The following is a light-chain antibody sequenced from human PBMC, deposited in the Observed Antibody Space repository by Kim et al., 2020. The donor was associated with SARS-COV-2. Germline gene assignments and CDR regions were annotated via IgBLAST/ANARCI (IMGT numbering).Light chain of an antibody. CDR2: DNN. CDR3: GTWDSSLSAVV. J-gene: IGLJ2*01. CDR1: SSNIGNNY. Sequence: GQTVTLSCSGSSSNIGNNYVSWYQQLPRTAPKLLIYDNNKRPSGIPDRFSGSKSGTSATLGITGLQTGDEADYYCGTWDSSLSAVVFGGGTQLTVL. V-gene: IGLV1-51*01.